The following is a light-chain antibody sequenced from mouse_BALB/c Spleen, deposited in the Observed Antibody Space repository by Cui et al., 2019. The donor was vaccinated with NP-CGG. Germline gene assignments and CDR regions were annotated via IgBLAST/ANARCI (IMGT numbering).Light chain of an antibody. Sequence: QAVVTQESALTTSPGETVTLTCRSRTGAVTASNYANWVQEKPDHLFTGLIGGTNNRAPGVPARFSGPLFGDKTALTITGAQTEDEAIYFCALWYSNHWVFGGGTKLTVL. CDR3: ALWYSNHWV. V-gene: IGLV1*01. J-gene: IGLJ1*01. CDR1: TGAVTASNY. CDR2: GTN.